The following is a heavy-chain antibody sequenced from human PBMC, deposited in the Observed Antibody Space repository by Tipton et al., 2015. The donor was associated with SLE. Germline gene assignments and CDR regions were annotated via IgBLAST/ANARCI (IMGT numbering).Heavy chain of an antibody. CDR3: ARTQGVWSGYYMDY. D-gene: IGHD3-3*01. V-gene: IGHV4-61*02. CDR1: GGSISSGSYY. Sequence: TLSLTCTASGGSISSGSYYWSWIRQPAGKGLEWIGRIYTSGSTNYNPSLKSRVTISVDTSKNQFSLKLSSVTAADTAVYYCARTQGVWSGYYMDYWGQGTLVTVSS. CDR2: IYTSGST. J-gene: IGHJ4*02.